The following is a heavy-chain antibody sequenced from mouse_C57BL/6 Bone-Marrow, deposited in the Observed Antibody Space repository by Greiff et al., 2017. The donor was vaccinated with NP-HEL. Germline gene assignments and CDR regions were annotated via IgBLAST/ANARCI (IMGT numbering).Heavy chain of an antibody. D-gene: IGHD1-1*01. CDR3: TSLYYYGSPYWYFDV. CDR2: IYPGNSDT. J-gene: IGHJ1*03. CDR1: GYTFTSYW. V-gene: IGHV1-5*01. Sequence: VQLQQSGTVLARPGASVKMSCKTSGYTFTSYWMHWVKQRPGQGLEWIGAIYPGNSDTSYNQKFKGKAKLTAVTSASTAYMELSSLTNEDSAVYYCTSLYYYGSPYWYFDVWGTGTTVTVSS.